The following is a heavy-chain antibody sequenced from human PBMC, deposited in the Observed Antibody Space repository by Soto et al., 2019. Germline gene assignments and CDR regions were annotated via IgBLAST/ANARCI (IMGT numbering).Heavy chain of an antibody. V-gene: IGHV1-3*01. CDR1: GYTITIYA. CDR3: ARRYGSAIGY. D-gene: IGHD1-26*01. Sequence: ASVNVYRKASGYTITIYAIHWVRQAPGQRLEWMGWINAGNGNTKYSQKFQGRVTITRDTSASTAYMDLSSLRSEDTAVYYCARRYGSAIGYWGQGTLVTVSS. J-gene: IGHJ4*02. CDR2: INAGNGNT.